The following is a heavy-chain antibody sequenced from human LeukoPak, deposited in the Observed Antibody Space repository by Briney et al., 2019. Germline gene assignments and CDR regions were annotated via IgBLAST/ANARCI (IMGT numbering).Heavy chain of an antibody. J-gene: IGHJ4*02. CDR3: ARPRQYSGYSSYYFDY. D-gene: IGHD5-18*01. Sequence: WETLSLSCAASGFTFSSYWKHWVRQAPRKGLVWVSRINSDGSSTSYAESVKGRFNISRDSAKNTLYLQMNSLRAEDTAVYYCARPRQYSGYSSYYFDYWGQGTLVTVSS. CDR2: INSDGSST. CDR1: GFTFSSYW. V-gene: IGHV3-74*01.